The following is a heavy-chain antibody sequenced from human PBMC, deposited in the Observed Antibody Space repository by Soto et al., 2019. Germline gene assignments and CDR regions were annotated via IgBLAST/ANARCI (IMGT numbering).Heavy chain of an antibody. CDR1: GFRFNGFG. Sequence: QVQLVESGGGVVQPGASLTLSCAASGFRFNGFGMHWVRQAPGKGLEWVAVISFDASEKFYVDSVKGRFSISRDDSHSKVFLQMNSLRREDTGVYYCARDLGGYVHLWDKSNYWGQGTLVNVS. CDR3: ARDLGGYVHLWDKSNY. V-gene: IGHV3-30*04. CDR2: ISFDASEK. D-gene: IGHD5-12*01. J-gene: IGHJ1*01.